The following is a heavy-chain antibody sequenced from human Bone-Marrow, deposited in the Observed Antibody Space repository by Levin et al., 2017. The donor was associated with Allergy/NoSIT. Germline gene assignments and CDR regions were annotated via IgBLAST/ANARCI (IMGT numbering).Heavy chain of an antibody. V-gene: IGHV3-11*01. J-gene: IGHJ3*02. CDR3: ARGLYYYDSSGLEGFDI. CDR2: ITSGGNTI. Sequence: GGSLRLSCAASGFTFSDYYMSWIRQAPGKGLEWVSYITSGGNTIYYADSVKGRFTISRDNAKKSLYLQMNSLRAEDTAVYFCARGLYYYDSSGLEGFDIWGQGTMVTVSS. D-gene: IGHD3-22*01. CDR1: GFTFSDYY.